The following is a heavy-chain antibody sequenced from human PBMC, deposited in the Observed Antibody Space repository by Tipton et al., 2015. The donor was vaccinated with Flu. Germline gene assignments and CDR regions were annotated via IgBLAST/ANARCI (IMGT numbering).Heavy chain of an antibody. CDR2: IYTSGST. CDR1: GASISSGRYY. J-gene: IGHJ3*02. V-gene: IGHV4-61*02. D-gene: IGHD2-15*01. CDR3: ARATWSSNAFDI. Sequence: TLSLTCSVSGASISSGRYYWTWVRQPAGQGLEWVGRIYTSGSTNYNASFRSRAAISMDTSKNLFSLKLRSVTAADTAVYFCARATWSSNAFDIWGQGTMVIVSS.